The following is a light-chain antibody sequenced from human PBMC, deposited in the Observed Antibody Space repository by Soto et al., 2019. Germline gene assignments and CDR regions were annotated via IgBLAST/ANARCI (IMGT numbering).Light chain of an antibody. Sequence: VISMTQSPSLLSASTGDRVTISCRRSQGSSRYLAWYHQKPVKAPELLIYAASTLQSGVPSRFSGSGSGTDFTLTISCLQSEDFAAYYCQQYYSFPPTFGQGTKVEIK. J-gene: IGKJ1*01. V-gene: IGKV1D-8*03. CDR2: AAS. CDR3: QQYYSFPPT. CDR1: QGSSRY.